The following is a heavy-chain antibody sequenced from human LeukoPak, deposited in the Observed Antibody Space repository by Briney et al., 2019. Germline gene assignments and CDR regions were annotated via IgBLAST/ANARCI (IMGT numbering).Heavy chain of an antibody. CDR2: IKQDGSEK. CDR3: AREYSSGWLGWFDP. V-gene: IGHV3-7*01. CDR1: GYTFSSYW. Sequence: PGGSLRLSCAASGYTFSSYWMIWVRQAPGKGLEWVANIKQDGSEKYYVDSVKGRFTISRDNAKNSLYLQMNSLRAEDTAVYYCAREYSSGWLGWFDPWGQGTLVTVSS. J-gene: IGHJ5*02. D-gene: IGHD6-19*01.